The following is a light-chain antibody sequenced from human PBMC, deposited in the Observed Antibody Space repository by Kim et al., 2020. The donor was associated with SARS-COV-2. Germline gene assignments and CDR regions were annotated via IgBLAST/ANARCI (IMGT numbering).Light chain of an antibody. V-gene: IGKV1-5*01. CDR2: DAS. CDR3: QEYKSDTWT. Sequence: DIQMTQSPSSLSASVGDRVTITCRASQSVSIYLAWYQHKPGKAPNLLIYDASILQTGVPSRFSGSGSGTDFTLTISGLQPDDFATYYCQEYKSDTWTFGQGTKVDIK. J-gene: IGKJ1*01. CDR1: QSVSIY.